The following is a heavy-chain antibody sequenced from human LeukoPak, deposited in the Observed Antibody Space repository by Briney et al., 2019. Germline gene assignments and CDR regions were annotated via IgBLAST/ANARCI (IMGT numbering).Heavy chain of an antibody. CDR3: AKESLRSPNSFDY. CDR2: IGSDDTP. D-gene: IGHD2-21*02. Sequence: GESLRLACAASGFTLSSPAISWVRQAPGKGLKWVSAIGSDDTPYYADSVKGRFTISRDNSKNTAYLQMNSLRAEDTAVYYCAKESLRSPNSFDYWGLGILVTVSS. V-gene: IGHV3-23*01. CDR1: GFTLSSPA. J-gene: IGHJ4*02.